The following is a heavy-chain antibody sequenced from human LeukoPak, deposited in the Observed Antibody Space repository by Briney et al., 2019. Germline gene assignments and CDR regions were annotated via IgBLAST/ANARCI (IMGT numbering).Heavy chain of an antibody. D-gene: IGHD5-18*01. CDR1: GYSFSIYG. Sequence: ASVKVSCKASGYSFSIYGISWVRQAPGQGLEWMGWISTDNGNTNYAQNFQDRVTMTTDTSTSTAYMELRSLRPDDTATYYCARGSYGSRVIDYWGQGTLVTVSS. CDR3: ARGSYGSRVIDY. V-gene: IGHV1-18*01. CDR2: ISTDNGNT. J-gene: IGHJ4*02.